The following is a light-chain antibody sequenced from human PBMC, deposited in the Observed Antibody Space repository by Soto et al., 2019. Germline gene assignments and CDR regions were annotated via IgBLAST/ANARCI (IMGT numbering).Light chain of an antibody. CDR3: LQYNDFPRT. Sequence: DIQLTQSPSSLSASIGDRVTITCRASQGIRSDLGWFQHKTGKAPRRLIYGASSLQSGVPSRFSGSGSGTEFTLTINSLQPEDFAVYYCLQYNDFPRTFGKGTKV. J-gene: IGKJ1*01. CDR1: QGIRSD. CDR2: GAS. V-gene: IGKV1-17*01.